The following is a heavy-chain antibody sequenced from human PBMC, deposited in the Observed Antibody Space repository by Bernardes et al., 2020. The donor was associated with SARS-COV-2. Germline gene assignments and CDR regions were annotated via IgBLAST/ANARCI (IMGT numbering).Heavy chain of an antibody. CDR1: GFPVSSNY. J-gene: IGHJ4*02. D-gene: IGHD2-15*01. CDR3: ARGSVGGHFDS. CDR2: IYAGGTT. V-gene: IGHV3-66*01. Sequence: GVSLRLSCAASGFPVSSNYMTWVRQAPGKGLDWVSLIYAGGTTYYADSVKGRFTISRDNSKNTLYLQMNSLRAEDTDVYYCARGSVGGHFDSWGQGTLVTVSS.